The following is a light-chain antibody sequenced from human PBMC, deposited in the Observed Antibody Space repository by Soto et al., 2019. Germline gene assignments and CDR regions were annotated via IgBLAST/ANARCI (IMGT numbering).Light chain of an antibody. V-gene: IGLV4-69*01. CDR2: LNSDGSH. J-gene: IGLJ3*02. CDR1: SGHSTYD. Sequence: QPVLTQSPSASASLGASVKLTCTLSSGHSTYDIAWHQQQPEKGPRYLMKLNSDGSHSKGDGIPDRFSGSSSGAERYLTISRLQSEDEAYYYCQTWGPGIQVFGGGTKLTVL. CDR3: QTWGPGIQV.